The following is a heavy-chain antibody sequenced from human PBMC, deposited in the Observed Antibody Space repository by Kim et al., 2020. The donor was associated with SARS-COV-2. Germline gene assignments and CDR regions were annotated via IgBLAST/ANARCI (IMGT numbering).Heavy chain of an antibody. CDR3: ARDIDKRGHYYFDY. Sequence: GGSLRLSCAASGFTFSSFGTHWVRQAPGKGLEWVAVIWYDGSDKYYADSVKGRFTISRDNSKNTVYLQMNSLRAEDTAVYKCARDIDKRGHYYFDYWGQGTLVTVSS. V-gene: IGHV3-33*01. J-gene: IGHJ4*02. CDR2: IWYDGSDK. D-gene: IGHD1-26*01. CDR1: GFTFSSFG.